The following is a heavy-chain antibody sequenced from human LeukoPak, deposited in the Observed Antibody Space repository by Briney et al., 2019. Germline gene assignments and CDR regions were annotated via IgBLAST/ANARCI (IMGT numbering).Heavy chain of an antibody. D-gene: IGHD1/OR15-1a*01. CDR1: GFTFSRSD. J-gene: IGHJ4*02. V-gene: IGHV3-21*01. CDR2: ISSSSSYI. CDR3: ARDRITGTDPHFDY. Sequence: GGSLRLSCEASGFTFSRSDMIWVRQAPGKGLEWVSSISSSSSYIYYADSVKGRFTISRDNAKNSLYLQMNSLRAEDTAVYYCARDRITGTDPHFDYWGQGTLVTVSS.